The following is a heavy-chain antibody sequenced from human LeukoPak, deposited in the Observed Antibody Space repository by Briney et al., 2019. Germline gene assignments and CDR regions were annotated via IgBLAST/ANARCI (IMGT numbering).Heavy chain of an antibody. CDR3: ARTTYYYDSSGYYTPPHFDY. CDR1: GYTFTGYY. Sequence: ASVKVSCKVSGYTFTGYYMHWVRQAPGQGLEWMGRINPNSGGTNYAQKFQGRVTMTRDTSISTAYMELSRLRSDDTAVYYCARTTYYYDSSGYYTPPHFDYWGQGTLVSVSS. D-gene: IGHD3-22*01. CDR2: INPNSGGT. V-gene: IGHV1-2*06. J-gene: IGHJ4*02.